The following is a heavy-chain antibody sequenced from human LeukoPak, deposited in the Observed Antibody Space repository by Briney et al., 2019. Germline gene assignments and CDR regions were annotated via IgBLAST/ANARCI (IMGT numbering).Heavy chain of an antibody. J-gene: IGHJ4*02. V-gene: IGHV3-30-3*01. D-gene: IGHD4-17*01. CDR3: ARDLTVTDGGYFDY. Sequence: GGSLRLSCAASGFTFSSYAMHWVRQAPGKGLEWVAVISYDGSNKYFADSVKGRFTISRDNSKNTLYLQMNSLRAEDTAVYYCARDLTVTDGGYFDYWGQGTLVTVSS. CDR2: ISYDGSNK. CDR1: GFTFSSYA.